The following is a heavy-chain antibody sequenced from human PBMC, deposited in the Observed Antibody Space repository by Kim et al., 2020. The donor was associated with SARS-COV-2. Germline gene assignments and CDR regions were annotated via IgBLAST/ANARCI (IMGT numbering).Heavy chain of an antibody. J-gene: IGHJ6*02. CDR3: AGELERLQRHYGMDV. D-gene: IGHD1-1*01. Sequence: SETLSLTCAVYGGSFSGYYWSWIRQPPGKGLEWIGEINHSGSTNYNPSLKSRVTISVDTSKNQFSLKLSSVTAADTAVYYCAGELERLQRHYGMDVWGQGTTVTVSS. CDR2: INHSGST. V-gene: IGHV4-34*01. CDR1: GGSFSGYY.